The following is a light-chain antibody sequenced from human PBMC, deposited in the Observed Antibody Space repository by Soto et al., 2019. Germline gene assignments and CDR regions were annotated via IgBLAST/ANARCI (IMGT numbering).Light chain of an antibody. CDR3: SSYTISDTPYV. Sequence: QSALTQPASVSGSPGQSITISCTGTSSDVGGYNYVSWYQQHPDKAPKLMIYVVSNRPSGVSNRFSGSKSGTTASLTISGLQAEDEADYYCSSYTISDTPYVFGTGTKLTVL. J-gene: IGLJ1*01. V-gene: IGLV2-14*01. CDR2: VVS. CDR1: SSDVGGYNY.